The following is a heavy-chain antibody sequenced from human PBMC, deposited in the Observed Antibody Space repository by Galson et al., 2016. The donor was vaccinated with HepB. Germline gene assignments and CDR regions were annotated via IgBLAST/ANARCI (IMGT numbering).Heavy chain of an antibody. J-gene: IGHJ6*03. CDR2: ISSADSA. CDR1: GFTVNNNY. D-gene: IGHD6-6*01. V-gene: IGHV3-53*01. Sequence: SLRLSCAASGFTVNNNYLTWGRQAPGKGLQWVSVISSADSANYAESVKGRFTISRDHSKHTFYLQMNSLKTEDTAVYHCARVIRPSYYYYYMDVWGNGTTVTVSS. CDR3: ARVIRPSYYYYYMDV.